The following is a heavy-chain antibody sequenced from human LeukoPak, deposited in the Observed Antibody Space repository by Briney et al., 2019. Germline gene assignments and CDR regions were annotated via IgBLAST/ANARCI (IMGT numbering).Heavy chain of an antibody. Sequence: SETLSLTCTVSGYSISSGYYWGWIRQPPGKGLEWIGSIYHSGSTYYNPSLKSRVTISVDTSKNQFSLKLSSVTAADTAVYYCARALKIVVVITPFDYWGQGTLVTVSS. CDR1: GYSISSGYY. CDR2: IYHSGST. D-gene: IGHD3-22*01. CDR3: ARALKIVVVITPFDY. V-gene: IGHV4-38-2*02. J-gene: IGHJ4*02.